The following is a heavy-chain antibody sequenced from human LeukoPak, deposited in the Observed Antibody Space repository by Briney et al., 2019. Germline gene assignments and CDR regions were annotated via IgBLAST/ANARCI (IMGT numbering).Heavy chain of an antibody. CDR1: GGSISSYY. J-gene: IGHJ2*01. CDR3: ASNWGTLGYFDL. CDR2: IYYSGST. Sequence: KASETLSLTCTVSGGSISSYYWSWIRQPPGKGLEWIGYIYYSGSTNYNPSLKSRVTISVDTSKNQFSLKLSSVTAADTAVYYCASNWGTLGYFDLWGRGTLVTVSS. V-gene: IGHV4-59*01. D-gene: IGHD7-27*01.